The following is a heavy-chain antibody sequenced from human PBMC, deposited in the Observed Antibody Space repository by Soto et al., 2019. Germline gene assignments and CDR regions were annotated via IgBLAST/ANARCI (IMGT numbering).Heavy chain of an antibody. Sequence: PGGSLSLSCAASGFTFSSYWMSWVRQAPGKGLEWVANIKQDGSEKYYVDSVKGRFTISRDNAKNSLYLQMNSLRAEDTAVYYCARSIAARLNWFDPWGQGTLVTV. CDR1: GFTFSSYW. CDR3: ARSIAARLNWFDP. CDR2: IKQDGSEK. D-gene: IGHD6-6*01. V-gene: IGHV3-7*01. J-gene: IGHJ5*02.